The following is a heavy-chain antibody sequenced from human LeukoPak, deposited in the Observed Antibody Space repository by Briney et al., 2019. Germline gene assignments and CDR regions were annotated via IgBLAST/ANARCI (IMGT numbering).Heavy chain of an antibody. Sequence: ATVKISCKASGYTFTDYYMHWVQQAPGKGLEWMGRVDPEDGETIYAEKFQGRVTITADTSTDTAYMELSSLRSEDTAVYYCATGASGYRSSTSCPLFDYWGQGTLVTVSS. CDR1: GYTFTDYY. J-gene: IGHJ4*02. D-gene: IGHD2-2*01. CDR3: ATGASGYRSSTSCPLFDY. V-gene: IGHV1-69-2*01. CDR2: VDPEDGET.